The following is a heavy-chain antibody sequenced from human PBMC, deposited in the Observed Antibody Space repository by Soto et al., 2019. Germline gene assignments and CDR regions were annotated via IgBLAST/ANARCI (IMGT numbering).Heavy chain of an antibody. CDR2: IKQDGSEK. Sequence: GGSLRLSCAASGFTFSSYWMSWVRQAPGKGLEWVANIKQDGSEKYYVDSVKGRFTIARDNAKNSLYLQMNSLRAEDTAVYYCARDRPKPMPLYSNYIFDYWGQGTLVTVSS. CDR1: GFTFSSYW. V-gene: IGHV3-7*01. D-gene: IGHD4-4*01. J-gene: IGHJ4*02. CDR3: ARDRPKPMPLYSNYIFDY.